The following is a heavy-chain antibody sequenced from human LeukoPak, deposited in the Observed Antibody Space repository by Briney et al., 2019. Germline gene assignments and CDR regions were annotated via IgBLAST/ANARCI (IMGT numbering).Heavy chain of an antibody. CDR2: ISYDGSNK. J-gene: IGHJ4*02. CDR1: GFTFSSYG. CDR3: ARRLEYSGSKGVFDY. D-gene: IGHD1-26*01. V-gene: IGHV3-30*03. Sequence: PGGSLRLSCAASGFTFSSYGMHWVRQAPGKGLEWVAVISYDGSNKYYADSVKGRFTISRDNSKNTLDLQMNSLRAEDTAVYYCARRLEYSGSKGVFDYWGQGTLVTVSS.